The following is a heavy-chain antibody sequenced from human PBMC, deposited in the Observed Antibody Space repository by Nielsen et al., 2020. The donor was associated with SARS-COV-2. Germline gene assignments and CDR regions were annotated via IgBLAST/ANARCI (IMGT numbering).Heavy chain of an antibody. CDR3: AKDPSLYTSMWSIWFDP. CDR1: GFSFSNYA. Sequence: GESLKISCAASGFSFSNYAMNWVRHAPGKGLEWVSTITGSGGSTYYADSVKGRFTISRDNSNNTLFLQMNSLRAEDTAVYYCAKDPSLYTSMWSIWFDPWGQGTLVTVSS. V-gene: IGHV3-23*01. D-gene: IGHD6-19*01. J-gene: IGHJ5*02. CDR2: ITGSGGST.